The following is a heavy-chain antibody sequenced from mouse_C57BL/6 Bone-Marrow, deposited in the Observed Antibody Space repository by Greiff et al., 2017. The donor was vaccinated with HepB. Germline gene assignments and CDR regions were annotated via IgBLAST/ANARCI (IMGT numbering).Heavy chain of an antibody. D-gene: IGHD2-4*01. V-gene: IGHV1-69*01. J-gene: IGHJ3*01. CDR3: ARGISYDYDWFAY. Sequence: QVQLQQPGAELVMPGASVKLSCKASGYTFTSYWMHWVKQRPGQGLEWIGEIDPSDSYTNYNQKFKGKSTLTVDKSSSTAYMQLSSLTSEDSAVYYCARGISYDYDWFAYWGQGTRVTVSA. CDR1: GYTFTSYW. CDR2: IDPSDSYT.